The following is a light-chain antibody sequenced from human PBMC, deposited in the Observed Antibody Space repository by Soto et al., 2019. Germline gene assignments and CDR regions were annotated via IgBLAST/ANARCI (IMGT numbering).Light chain of an antibody. V-gene: IGKV3-20*01. CDR1: QSVGSNY. J-gene: IGKJ3*01. CDR2: GAS. CDR3: QQYATTPLT. Sequence: EIVLTQSPGTLSLSLGERATVSCRASQSVGSNYLAWYQRKPGQAPRLLIYGASSRATGIPDRFSGSGSGTDFTLTISRLEPEDFSVYYCQQYATTPLTFGPGTKVDI.